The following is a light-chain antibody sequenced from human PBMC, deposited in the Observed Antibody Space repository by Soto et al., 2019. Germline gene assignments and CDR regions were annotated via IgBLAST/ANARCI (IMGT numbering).Light chain of an antibody. CDR2: GAS. CDR3: QQYGSSPLT. CDR1: QSVSSSY. V-gene: IGKV3-20*01. J-gene: IGKJ4*01. Sequence: EIVLTQSPGTLSLSPGERATLSCRASQSVSSSYLAWYQQKPGQAPRLLIYGASSRATGIPDRFSGSGSGTYFPLTISRLEPEDFAVYYFQQYGSSPLTFGGGTKVEIK.